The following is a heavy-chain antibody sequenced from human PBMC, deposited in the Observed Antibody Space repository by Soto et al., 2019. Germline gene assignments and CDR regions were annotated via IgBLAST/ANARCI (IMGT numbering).Heavy chain of an antibody. D-gene: IGHD3-3*01. CDR1: GGSISSGGYY. V-gene: IGHV4-31*03. CDR3: ARVPYYDFWSGYYTPLYYYYMDV. CDR2: IYYSGST. Sequence: SETLSLTCTVSGGSISSGGYYWSWIRQHPGKGLEWIGYIYYSGSTYYNPSLKSRVTISVDTSKNQFSLKLSSVTAADTAVYYCARVPYYDFWSGYYTPLYYYYMDVWGKGTTVTVSS. J-gene: IGHJ6*03.